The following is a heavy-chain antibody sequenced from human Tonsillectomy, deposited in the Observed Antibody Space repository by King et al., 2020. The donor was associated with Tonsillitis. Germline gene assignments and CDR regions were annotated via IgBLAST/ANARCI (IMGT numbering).Heavy chain of an antibody. CDR3: ARERDDYGDSGYFDL. CDR2: ISYDGSNK. J-gene: IGHJ2*01. D-gene: IGHD4-17*01. CDR1: GFTFSSYG. Sequence: VQLVESGGGVVQPGRSLRLSCAASGFTFSSYGMHWVRQAPGKGLEWVAVISYDGSNKYYADSAKGRFTISRDNSKNTLYLQMNSLRAEDTAVYYCARERDDYGDSGYFDLWGRGTLVTVSS. V-gene: IGHV3-33*05.